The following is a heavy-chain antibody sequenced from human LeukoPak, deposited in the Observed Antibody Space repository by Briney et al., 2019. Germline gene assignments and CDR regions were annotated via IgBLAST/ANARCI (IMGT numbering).Heavy chain of an antibody. CDR2: IIPIFGTA. V-gene: IGHV1-69*05. J-gene: IGHJ4*02. Sequence: ASVTVSCKASGGTFSSYAISWVRQAPGQGLEWMGGIIPIFGTANYAQKFQDRVTITTDESTSTAYMELSSLRSEDTAVYYCARGKIPVYYFDYWGQGTLVTVSS. CDR1: GGTFSSYA. CDR3: ARGKIPVYYFDY.